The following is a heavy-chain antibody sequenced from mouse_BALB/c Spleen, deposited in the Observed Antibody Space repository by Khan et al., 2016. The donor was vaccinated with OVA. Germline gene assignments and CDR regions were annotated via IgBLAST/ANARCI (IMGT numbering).Heavy chain of an antibody. CDR3: ARTARIKY. CDR2: ISYSGST. Sequence: EVQLQESGPGLVKPSQSLSLTCTVTGYSITSGYGWNWIRQFPGNQLECMGYISYSGSTNYNPSLKSRISITRDTSKNQFVLQLNSVTTEDTATYYCARTARIKYWGQGTTLTVSS. D-gene: IGHD1-2*01. CDR1: GYSITSGYG. V-gene: IGHV3-2*02. J-gene: IGHJ2*01.